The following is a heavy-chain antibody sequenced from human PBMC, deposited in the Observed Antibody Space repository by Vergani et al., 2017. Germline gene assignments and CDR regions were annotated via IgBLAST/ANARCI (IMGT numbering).Heavy chain of an antibody. CDR1: GFTFSSYS. V-gene: IGHV3-21*01. CDR3: ARDDYGDPNDAFDI. CDR2: ISSSSSYI. J-gene: IGHJ3*02. Sequence: EVQLVDSGGGLVKPGGSLRLSCAASGFTFSSYSMNWVRQAPGKGLEWVSSISSSSSYIYYADSVKGRFTISRDNAKNSLYLQMNSLRAEDTAVYYCARDDYGDPNDAFDIWGQGTMVTVSS. D-gene: IGHD4-17*01.